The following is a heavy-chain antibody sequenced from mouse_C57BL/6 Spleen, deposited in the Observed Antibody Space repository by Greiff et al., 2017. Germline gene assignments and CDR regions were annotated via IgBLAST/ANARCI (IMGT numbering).Heavy chain of an antibody. Sequence: QVQLQQPGAELVRPGSSVKLSCKASGYTFTSYWMHWVKQRPIQGLEWIGNIDPSDSETHYNQKFKDKATLTVDKSSSTAYMQLSSLTSEDSAVYYCARGDYGSSYVGYFDVWGTGTTVTVSS. CDR3: ARGDYGSSYVGYFDV. CDR2: IDPSDSET. D-gene: IGHD1-1*01. CDR1: GYTFTSYW. V-gene: IGHV1-52*01. J-gene: IGHJ1*03.